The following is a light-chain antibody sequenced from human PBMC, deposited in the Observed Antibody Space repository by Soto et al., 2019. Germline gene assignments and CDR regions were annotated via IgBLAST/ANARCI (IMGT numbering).Light chain of an antibody. CDR1: ESISSW. V-gene: IGKV1-5*03. Sequence: DIQMTQSPSSLSASVGDRVTITCRASESISSWLTWYQQKPGKAPKLLIYKASTLESGVPSRFSGSGSGTQFTLTISSLQPDDVATYYCQQYKSDSSYTFGQGTKLEI. CDR3: QQYKSDSSYT. J-gene: IGKJ2*01. CDR2: KAS.